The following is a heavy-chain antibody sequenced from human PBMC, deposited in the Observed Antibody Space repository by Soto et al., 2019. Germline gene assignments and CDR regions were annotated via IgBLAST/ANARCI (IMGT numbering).Heavy chain of an antibody. CDR3: AREYYSSGTH. CDR1: GFTFSTYW. Sequence: EVQLVESGGGLVQPGGSLRLSCAASGFTFSTYWMQWVRQVPGEGLVWVSSISENGGITVYADSVKGRFTISRDNAKNTLYLQMDGLRVEDTAIHYCAREYYSSGTHWGQGTLVTVST. V-gene: IGHV3-74*01. CDR2: ISENGGIT. D-gene: IGHD3-10*01. J-gene: IGHJ1*01.